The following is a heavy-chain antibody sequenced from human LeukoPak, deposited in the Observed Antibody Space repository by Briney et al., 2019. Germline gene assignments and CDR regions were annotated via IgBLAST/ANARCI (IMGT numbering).Heavy chain of an antibody. J-gene: IGHJ4*02. V-gene: IGHV3-30*18. CDR1: GFIFSNYG. CDR3: AKQRAGNSWSPDY. Sequence: QPGRSLRLSCAASGFIFSNYGMHWVRQAPGKGLEWVAVISYDDSSKYYADSVKGRFTISRDNSKNTLYLQMNNLRAEDTAVYYCAKQRAGNSWSPDYWGQGTLVTVSS. D-gene: IGHD6-13*01. CDR2: ISYDDSSK.